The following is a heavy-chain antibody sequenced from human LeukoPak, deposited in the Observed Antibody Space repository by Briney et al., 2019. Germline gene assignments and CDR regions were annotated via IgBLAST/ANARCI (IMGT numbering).Heavy chain of an antibody. CDR3: TTFRVAN. J-gene: IGHJ4*02. V-gene: IGHV3-48*01. D-gene: IGHD2/OR15-2a*01. CDR2: ISSSSSTI. CDR1: GFTFSSYS. Sequence: GGSLRLSCAASGFTFSSYSMNWVRQAPGKGLEWVSYISSSSSTIYYADSVRGRFTISRDNAKNSLYLQMNSLKTEDTAVYYCTTFRVANWGQGTLVTVSS.